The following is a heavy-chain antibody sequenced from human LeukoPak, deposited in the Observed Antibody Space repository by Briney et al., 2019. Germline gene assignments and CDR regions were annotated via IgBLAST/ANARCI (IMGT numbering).Heavy chain of an antibody. CDR3: ARHPSAVAGKTFDC. CDR2: IYYSGST. J-gene: IGHJ4*02. D-gene: IGHD6-19*01. Sequence: SETLSLTCTVSGASISSHYWSWIRQPPGKGLEWIGYIYYSGSTNYNPSLKSRVTISVDASNNQFSLKLSSVTAADTAVYYCARHPSAVAGKTFDCWGQGTLVTVSS. V-gene: IGHV4-59*08. CDR1: GASISSHY.